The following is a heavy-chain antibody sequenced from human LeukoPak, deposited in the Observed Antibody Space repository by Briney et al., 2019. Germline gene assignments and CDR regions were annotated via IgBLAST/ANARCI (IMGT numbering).Heavy chain of an antibody. D-gene: IGHD2-8*01. CDR2: IDVSGDRT. CDR3: AKDVSNFIGASDA. Sequence: GGSQRLSCAASGFTFSSYSMNWVRQAPGKGLEWVSTIDVSGDRTNYADSVKGRFTISRDNSKNTLYLQVNSLRVEDTAVYYCAKDVSNFIGASDAWGQGTMVTVSS. CDR1: GFTFSSYS. V-gene: IGHV3-23*01. J-gene: IGHJ3*01.